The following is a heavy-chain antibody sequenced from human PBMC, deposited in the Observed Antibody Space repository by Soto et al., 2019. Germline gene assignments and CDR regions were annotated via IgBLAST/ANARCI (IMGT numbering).Heavy chain of an antibody. D-gene: IGHD2-8*01. V-gene: IGHV4-34*01. Sequence: SETLSLTCAVYGGSFSGYYWTWIRQPPGKGLEWIGEINHRGNTNYSPSLKSRVTISVDTSKNQFSLKLTSVTAADTAVYYCARQEVPQWFTKGYYGMDVWDQGTTVTVSS. CDR2: INHRGNT. CDR1: GGSFSGYY. CDR3: ARQEVPQWFTKGYYGMDV. J-gene: IGHJ6*02.